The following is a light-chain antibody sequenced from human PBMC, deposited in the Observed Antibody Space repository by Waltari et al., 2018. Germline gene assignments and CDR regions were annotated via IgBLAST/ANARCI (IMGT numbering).Light chain of an antibody. J-gene: IGLJ3*02. Sequence: QSVLTQPPSASGTPGQRVTISCSGSSSNIGSNTVNWYQQLPGTAPKHLIYSNNQRPSGVPDRFSVSTSGTSASLAISGLQSEDEADYYCAAWDDSLNGPVFGGGTKLTVL. CDR3: AAWDDSLNGPV. V-gene: IGLV1-44*01. CDR1: SSNIGSNT. CDR2: SNN.